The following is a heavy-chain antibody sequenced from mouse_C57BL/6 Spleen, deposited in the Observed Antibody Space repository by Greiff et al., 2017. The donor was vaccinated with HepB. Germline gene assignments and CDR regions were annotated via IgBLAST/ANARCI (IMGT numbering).Heavy chain of an antibody. D-gene: IGHD2-3*01. CDR3: ARGDDRYFDV. CDR2: IDPSDSYT. Sequence: VQLQQPGAELVMPGASVKLSCKASGYTFTSYWMHWVKQRPGQGLEWIGEIDPSDSYTNYNQKFKGKSTLTVDKYSSTAYMQLSSLTSEDSAVYYCARGDDRYFDVWGTGTTVTVSS. V-gene: IGHV1-69*01. CDR1: GYTFTSYW. J-gene: IGHJ1*03.